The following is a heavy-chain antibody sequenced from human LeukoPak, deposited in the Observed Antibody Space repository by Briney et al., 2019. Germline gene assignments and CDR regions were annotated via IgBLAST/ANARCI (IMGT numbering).Heavy chain of an antibody. CDR3: ARESYGSGSHLVDI. D-gene: IGHD3-10*01. V-gene: IGHV3-74*01. Sequence: GGSLRLSCAASGFTFSSYWMHWVRQAPGKGLVWVSRINDDGSGTGSADSVKGRFTISRDNAKNTLYLQMNSLRAEDTAVYYCARESYGSGSHLVDIWGQGTMVTVSS. CDR1: GFTFSSYW. J-gene: IGHJ3*02. CDR2: INDDGSGT.